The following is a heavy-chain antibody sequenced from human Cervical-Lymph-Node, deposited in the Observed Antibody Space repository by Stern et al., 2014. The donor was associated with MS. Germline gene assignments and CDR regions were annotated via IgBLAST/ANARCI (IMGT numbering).Heavy chain of an antibody. J-gene: IGHJ6*02. CDR1: GYTLTELS. D-gene: IGHD3-3*01. CDR2: FDPEDGET. CDR3: ATERDDFRRGYSAPTKGYGLDV. V-gene: IGHV1-24*01. Sequence: QVQMVQSGAEVKKPGASVKVSCKVSGYTLTELSMHWVRQAPGKGLEWMGGFDPEDGETIYAQKFQGRVTMTEDTSTDTAYLELSRLRSEDTTVYYCATERDDFRRGYSAPTKGYGLDVWGQGTTVTVTS.